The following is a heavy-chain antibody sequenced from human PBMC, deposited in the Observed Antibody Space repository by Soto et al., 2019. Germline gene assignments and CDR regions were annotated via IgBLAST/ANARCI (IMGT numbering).Heavy chain of an antibody. J-gene: IGHJ6*02. CDR2: INPKSGDI. V-gene: IGHV1-2*04. D-gene: IGHD3-10*01. CDR1: GCTFTASY. Sequence: GAAVKVSCKACGCTFTASYIHWVRQAPGQGLEWMGWINPKSGDINYAQKFQAWVTMTRDTSISTAYMELSRLRSDDTAVYYWARVAWGFNNSLDVWGQGTTVTVSS. CDR3: ARVAWGFNNSLDV.